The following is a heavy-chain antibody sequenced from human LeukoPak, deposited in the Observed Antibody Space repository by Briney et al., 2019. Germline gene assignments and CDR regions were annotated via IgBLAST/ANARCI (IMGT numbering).Heavy chain of an antibody. V-gene: IGHV3-74*01. J-gene: IGHJ4*02. CDR2: IRGDGGDT. CDR3: ARDRVLGSGSSDY. D-gene: IGHD3-10*01. CDR1: GFTFSNYW. Sequence: QPGGSLRLSCTVSGFTFSNYWMHWVRHAPGKGLVWVSRIRGDGGDTNYADSVKGRFTVSRDNAKNTLYLQMNSLTTEDTAVYFCARDRVLGSGSSDYWGQGTLVTVSS.